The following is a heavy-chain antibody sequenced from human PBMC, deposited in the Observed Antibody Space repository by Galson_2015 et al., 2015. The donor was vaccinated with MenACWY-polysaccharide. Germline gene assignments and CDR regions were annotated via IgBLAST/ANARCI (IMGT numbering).Heavy chain of an antibody. CDR2: INPDSGAA. V-gene: IGHV1-2*06. CDR1: GYTFTDYY. D-gene: IGHD3-16*01. Sequence: SVKVSCKASGYTFTDYYMHWVRQAPGQGLELMGRINPDSGAANYAQKFQGRVTMTRDTSISTAYMELNGLKSDDTAVYYCARFGVKSTDYWGQGTLVTVSS. J-gene: IGHJ4*02. CDR3: ARFGVKSTDY.